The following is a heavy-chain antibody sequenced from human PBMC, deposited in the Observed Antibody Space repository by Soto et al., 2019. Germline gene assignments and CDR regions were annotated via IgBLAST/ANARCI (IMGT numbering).Heavy chain of an antibody. V-gene: IGHV3-74*01. D-gene: IGHD3-10*01. CDR1: GFTFSTYW. CDR2: INSDGSRT. CDR3: ARVRTGSYNGFDP. Sequence: VQLVESGEGLVQPGGSLRLSCAASGFTFSTYWMHWVRQAPGKGLVWVSRINSDGSRTTYADSVKGRFTISRDNAKNTLYLQMNSLRAEDTAVYYCARVRTGSYNGFDPWGQGTLVTVSS. J-gene: IGHJ5*02.